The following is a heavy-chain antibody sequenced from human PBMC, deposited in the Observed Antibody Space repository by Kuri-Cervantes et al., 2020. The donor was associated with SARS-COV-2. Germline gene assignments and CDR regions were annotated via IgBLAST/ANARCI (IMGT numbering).Heavy chain of an antibody. D-gene: IGHD6-13*01. CDR1: GFTFSSYG. J-gene: IGHJ4*02. CDR3: ASEARTYSSPHGEIDY. CDR2: ISYDGSNK. V-gene: IGHV3-30*03. Sequence: GESLKISCAASGFTFSSYGMHWVRQAPGKGLEWVAVISYDGSNKYYADSVKGRFTISRDNSKNTLYLQMGSLRAEDMAVYYCASEARTYSSPHGEIDYWGQGTLATVSS.